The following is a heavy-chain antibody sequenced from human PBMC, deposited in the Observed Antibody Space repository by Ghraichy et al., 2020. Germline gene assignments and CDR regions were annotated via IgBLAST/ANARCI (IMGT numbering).Heavy chain of an antibody. CDR1: GFTFSSYE. J-gene: IGHJ4*02. CDR3: ARVDTMIVVGIDY. CDR2: ISSSGSTI. D-gene: IGHD3-22*01. Sequence: GGSLRLSCAASGFTFSSYEMNWVRQAPGKGLEWVSYISSSGSTIYYADSVKGRFTISRDNAKNSLYLQMNSLRAEDTAVYYCARVDTMIVVGIDYWGQGTLVTVSS. V-gene: IGHV3-48*03.